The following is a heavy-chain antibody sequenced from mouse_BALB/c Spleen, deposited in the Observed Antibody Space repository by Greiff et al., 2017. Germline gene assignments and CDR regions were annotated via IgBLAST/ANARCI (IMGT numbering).Heavy chain of an antibody. CDR1: GYTFTSYW. Sequence: LQQPGSELVRPGASVKLSCKASGYTFTSYWMHWVKQRPGQGLEWIGNIYPGSGSTNYDEKFKSKATLTVDTSSSTAYMQLSSLTSEDSAVYYCTRSGTTVFAYWGQGTLVTVSA. CDR3: TRSGTTVFAY. CDR2: IYPGSGST. V-gene: IGHV1S22*01. J-gene: IGHJ3*01. D-gene: IGHD1-1*01.